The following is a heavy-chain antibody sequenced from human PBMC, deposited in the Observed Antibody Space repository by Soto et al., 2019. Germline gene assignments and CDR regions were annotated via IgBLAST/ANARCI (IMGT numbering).Heavy chain of an antibody. Sequence: EVQLVQSGAEVKKPGESLRISCEGSGYKFTSYWIAWVRQMPGKGLEWMGIIYPGDSDARYSPSFQGQVTFSVDKSISTAYLQWSGLKASDTAMYYCARTVDYGDYTISDYWGQGTLVTVSS. D-gene: IGHD4-17*01. J-gene: IGHJ4*02. CDR2: IYPGDSDA. V-gene: IGHV5-51*03. CDR1: GYKFTSYW. CDR3: ARTVDYGDYTISDY.